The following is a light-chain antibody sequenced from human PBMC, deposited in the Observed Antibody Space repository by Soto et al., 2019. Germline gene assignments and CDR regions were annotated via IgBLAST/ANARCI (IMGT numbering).Light chain of an antibody. CDR2: EVN. V-gene: IGLV2-23*02. J-gene: IGLJ2*01. CDR3: SPYAGDGSYVI. Sequence: QSALTQPASVSGSPGQSIAISCTGTSSDVGNYNLVSWYQQHPGKAPKFMIYEVNKRPSGVSNRFSGSKSGNTASLTISGLQVEDRAEYYCSPYAGDGSYVIFGGGTKLPAL. CDR1: SSDVGNYNL.